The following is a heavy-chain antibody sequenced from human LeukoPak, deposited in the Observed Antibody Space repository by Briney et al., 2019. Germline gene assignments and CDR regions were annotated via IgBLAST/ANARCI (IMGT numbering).Heavy chain of an antibody. Sequence: GASVKVSCKASGYTFTSYAMNWVRQAPGQRLEWMGWINTNAGTPMYAQGFAGRFVFSLDTPVSTAYLQMNSLRAEDTAVYYCARDFHLAGTSNWFDPWGQGTLVTVSS. CDR3: ARDFHLAGTSNWFDP. D-gene: IGHD6-19*01. V-gene: IGHV7-4-1*02. J-gene: IGHJ5*02. CDR2: INTNAGTP. CDR1: GYTFTSYA.